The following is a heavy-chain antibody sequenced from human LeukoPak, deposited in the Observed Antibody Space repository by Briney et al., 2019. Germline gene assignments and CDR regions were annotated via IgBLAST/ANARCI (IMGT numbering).Heavy chain of an antibody. Sequence: PSETLSLTCTVSGDSLSSGDYYWTWIRQHPGKGLEWIGCIYYSGSTYYNLSLKSRVIISADTSKNHFSLKLSSVTAADTAVYYCARVREATIAPFFDYWGQGILVTVSS. J-gene: IGHJ4*02. CDR1: GDSLSSGDYY. V-gene: IGHV4-31*03. CDR2: IYYSGST. D-gene: IGHD6-13*01. CDR3: ARVREATIAPFFDY.